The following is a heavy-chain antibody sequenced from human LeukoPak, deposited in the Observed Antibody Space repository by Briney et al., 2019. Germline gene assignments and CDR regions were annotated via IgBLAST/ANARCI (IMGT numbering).Heavy chain of an antibody. J-gene: IGHJ6*03. Sequence: GGSLRLSCAASGFTFSSYSMNWVRQAPGKGLEWVSSISSSSSYIYYADSVKGRFTISRDNAKNSLYLQMNSLRAEDTAVYYCARDPRTTYYDFWRYYYYMDVWGKGTTVTVSS. D-gene: IGHD3-3*01. V-gene: IGHV3-21*01. CDR1: GFTFSSYS. CDR2: ISSSSSYI. CDR3: ARDPRTTYYDFWRYYYYMDV.